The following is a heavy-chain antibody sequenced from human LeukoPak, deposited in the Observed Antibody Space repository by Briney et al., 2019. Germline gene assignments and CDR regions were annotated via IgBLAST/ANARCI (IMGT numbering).Heavy chain of an antibody. Sequence: GGSLRLSCAASGFTFSSYAMSWVRQAPGKGLEWASAISGSGGSTYYADSVKGRFTISRDNSKNTLYLQMNSLRAEDTAVYYCTKDRISSGWFHDYWGQGTLVTVSS. CDR2: ISGSGGST. D-gene: IGHD6-19*01. CDR3: TKDRISSGWFHDY. J-gene: IGHJ4*02. CDR1: GFTFSSYA. V-gene: IGHV3-23*01.